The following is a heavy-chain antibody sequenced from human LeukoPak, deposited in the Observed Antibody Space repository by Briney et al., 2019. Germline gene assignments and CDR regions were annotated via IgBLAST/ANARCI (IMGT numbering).Heavy chain of an antibody. CDR3: ARLQWLAPFDY. CDR2: IYYSGST. CDR1: GGSISSYY. D-gene: IGHD6-19*01. V-gene: IGHV4-39*01. J-gene: IGHJ4*02. Sequence: SETPSLTCTVSGGSISSYYWGWIRQPPGKGLEWIGSIYYSGSTYYNPSLKSRVTISVDTSKNQFSLKLSSVTAADTAVYYCARLQWLAPFDYWGQGTLVTVSS.